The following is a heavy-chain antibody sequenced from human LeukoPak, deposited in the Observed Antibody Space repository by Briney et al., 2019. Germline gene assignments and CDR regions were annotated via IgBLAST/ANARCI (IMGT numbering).Heavy chain of an antibody. CDR2: IYYSGST. D-gene: IGHD3-3*01. Sequence: SETLSLTCAVSGYSISSGYYWGWIRQPPGKGLEWIGYIYYSGSTNYNPSLKSRVTISVDTSKNQFSLKLSSVTAADTAVYYCARAPSYDFWSGYLNYFDYWGQGTLVTVSS. J-gene: IGHJ4*02. CDR1: GYSISSGYY. V-gene: IGHV4-61*01. CDR3: ARAPSYDFWSGYLNYFDY.